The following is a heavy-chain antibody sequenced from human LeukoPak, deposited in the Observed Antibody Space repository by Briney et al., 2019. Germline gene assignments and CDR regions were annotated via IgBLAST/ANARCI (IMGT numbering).Heavy chain of an antibody. D-gene: IGHD6-19*01. V-gene: IGHV3-74*01. CDR1: GFTFNSYW. J-gene: IGHJ4*02. Sequence: GGSLRLSCAASGFTFNSYWMHWVRQAPGKGLVWVSDINDDGSSTNYADTVKGRFTIPRDNAKNTLYLQMNSLRAEDTAVYYCARGASRAWYAFDYWGQGTLVTGSS. CDR2: INDDGSST. CDR3: ARGASRAWYAFDY.